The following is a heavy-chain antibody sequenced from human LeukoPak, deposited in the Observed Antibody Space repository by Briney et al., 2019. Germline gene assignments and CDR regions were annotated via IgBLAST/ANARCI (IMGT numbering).Heavy chain of an antibody. CDR1: GGSISSYY. D-gene: IGHD3-22*01. CDR3: ARSSEGRYYYDSSGYSYYYYYMDV. J-gene: IGHJ6*03. CDR2: IYYSGST. V-gene: IGHV4-59*01. Sequence: ASETLSLTCTVSGGSISSYYWSWIRQPPGKGLEWIGYIYYSGSTNYNLSLKSRVTISVDTSKNQFSLKLNSVTAADTAVYYCARSSEGRYYYDSSGYSYYYYYMDVWGKGTTVTISS.